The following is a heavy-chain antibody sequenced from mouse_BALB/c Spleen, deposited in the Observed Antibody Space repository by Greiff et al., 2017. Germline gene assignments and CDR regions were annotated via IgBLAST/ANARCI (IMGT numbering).Heavy chain of an antibody. CDR1: GFAFSSYD. CDR3: ARHGSGSTMITTREFAY. J-gene: IGHJ3*01. CDR2: ISSGGGST. V-gene: IGHV5-12-1*01. Sequence: EVQRVESGGGLVKPGGSLKLSCAASGFAFSSYDMSWVRQTPEKRLEWVAYISSGGGSTYYPDTVKGRFTISRDNAKNTLYLQMSSLKSEDTAMYYCARHGSGSTMITTREFAYWGQGTLVTVPA. D-gene: IGHD2-4*01.